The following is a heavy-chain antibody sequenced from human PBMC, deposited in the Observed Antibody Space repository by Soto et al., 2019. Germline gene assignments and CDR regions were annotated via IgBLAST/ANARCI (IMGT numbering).Heavy chain of an antibody. CDR3: AIVTAETAYPYLDF. D-gene: IGHD1-1*01. CDR2: IDPSDSYT. J-gene: IGHJ4*02. Sequence: PGESLKISCKGSGYRFTNYWISWVRQTPGKGLEWMGRIDPSDSYTNYSPSFRGHVTISIDESISTAHLQWSSLKASDTAMYYCAIVTAETAYPYLDFWGQGTLVTVSS. CDR1: GYRFTNYW. V-gene: IGHV5-10-1*01.